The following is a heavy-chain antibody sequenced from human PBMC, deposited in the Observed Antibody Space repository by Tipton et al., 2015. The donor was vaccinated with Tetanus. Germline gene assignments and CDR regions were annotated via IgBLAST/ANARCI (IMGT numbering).Heavy chain of an antibody. D-gene: IGHD1-26*01. V-gene: IGHV4-30-4*01. CDR3: ARGDGYHYYYHMDV. Sequence: TLSLTCSVSGDSINSGDYYWSWIRQPPGKGLEWIGYIYYSGSTYYNPSLKSRVSMAVGTSKNQFSLQLRSVTAADTAVYYCARGDGYHYYYHMDVWGRGTTVTVSS. CDR1: GDSINSGDYY. CDR2: IYYSGST. J-gene: IGHJ6*04.